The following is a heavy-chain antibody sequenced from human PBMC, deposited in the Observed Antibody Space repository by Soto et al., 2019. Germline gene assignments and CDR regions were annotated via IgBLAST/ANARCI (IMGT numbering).Heavy chain of an antibody. Sequence: QVQLVESGGGVVQPGTSLRLSCVGSGFTFRSYVIHWVRQAPGKGLEWVALTSYEGSNKYYDDSVKGRFTISRDNSRHTVDLHRDSLRLEDTALYYCARWGTTGGLDVWGQGTLVSVSS. D-gene: IGHD3-16*01. V-gene: IGHV3-30*19. CDR2: TSYEGSNK. CDR3: ARWGTTGGLDV. CDR1: GFTFRSYV. J-gene: IGHJ4*02.